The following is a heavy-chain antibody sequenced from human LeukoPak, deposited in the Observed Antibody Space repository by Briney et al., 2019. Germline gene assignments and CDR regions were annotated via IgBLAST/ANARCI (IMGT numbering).Heavy chain of an antibody. Sequence: GRSLRLSCAASGFTFSSYAMSWVRQAPGKGLEWVSAISGSGGSTYYADSVKGRFTISRDNSKNTLYLQMNSLRAEDTAVYYCAKADDYYDFWRHPYWGQGTLVTVSS. CDR2: ISGSGGST. CDR1: GFTFSSYA. CDR3: AKADDYYDFWRHPY. D-gene: IGHD3-3*01. J-gene: IGHJ4*02. V-gene: IGHV3-23*01.